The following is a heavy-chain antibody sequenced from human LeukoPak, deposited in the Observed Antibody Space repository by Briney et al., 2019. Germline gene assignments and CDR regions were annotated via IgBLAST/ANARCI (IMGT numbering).Heavy chain of an antibody. CDR1: GFTFSSYS. CDR3: ARGVEPLAANTLAY. D-gene: IGHD1-14*01. V-gene: IGHV3-53*01. Sequence: GGSLRLSCAASGFTFSSYSMNWVRQAPGKGLEWVSVLYSDGNTKYADSVQGRFTISRDNSKNTLYLEMNSLSPDDTAVYYCARGVEPLAANTLAYWGQGTLVTVSS. CDR2: LYSDGNT. J-gene: IGHJ4*02.